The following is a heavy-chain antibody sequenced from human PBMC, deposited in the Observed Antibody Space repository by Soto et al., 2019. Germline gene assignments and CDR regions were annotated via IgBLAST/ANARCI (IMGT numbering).Heavy chain of an antibody. D-gene: IGHD3-10*01. Sequence: PSETLSLTCTVSGGSISSYYWSWIRQPPGKGLEWIGYIYYSGSTNYNPSLKSRVTISVDTSKNQFSLKLSSVTAADAAVYYCARGGYYYGSGSYLLDDWGQGTLVTVSS. CDR3: ARGGYYYGSGSYLLDD. CDR1: GGSISSYY. V-gene: IGHV4-59*01. CDR2: IYYSGST. J-gene: IGHJ4*02.